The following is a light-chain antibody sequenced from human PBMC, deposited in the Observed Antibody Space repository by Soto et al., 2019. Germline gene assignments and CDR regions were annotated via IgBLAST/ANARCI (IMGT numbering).Light chain of an antibody. J-gene: IGKJ4*01. CDR1: QDISNY. CDR2: DAS. CDR3: QQYDNLVT. Sequence: DIQMTQSPSSLSASVGDRVTITCQASQDISNYLNWYQQKPGKAPKLLIYDASNLETGVPSRFSGSGTGIDFTFTISSSQSEDIATYYRQQYDNLVTFGGGTKVEIK. V-gene: IGKV1-33*01.